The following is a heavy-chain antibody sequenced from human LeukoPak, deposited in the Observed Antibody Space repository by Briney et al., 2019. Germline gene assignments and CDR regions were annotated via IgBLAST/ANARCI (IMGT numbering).Heavy chain of an antibody. D-gene: IGHD1-20*01. CDR1: GFTFDDYG. J-gene: IGHJ4*02. V-gene: IGHV3-20*04. CDR2: INWNGGST. CDR3: AKVSITALDY. Sequence: PGGSLRLSCAASGFTFDDYGMSWVRQAPGKGLEWVSGINWNGGSTGYADSVKGRFTISRDDSKNTLYLQMNSLRAEDTAMYYCAKVSITALDYWGQGTLVTVSS.